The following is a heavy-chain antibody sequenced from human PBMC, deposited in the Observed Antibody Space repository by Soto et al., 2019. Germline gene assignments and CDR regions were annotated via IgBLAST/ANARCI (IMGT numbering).Heavy chain of an antibody. CDR1: GFTFSNAW. CDR2: IKSKTDGGTT. J-gene: IGHJ1*01. V-gene: IGHV3-15*01. D-gene: IGHD6-19*01. CDR3: TTGGVAVTVQYFQH. Sequence: GGSLRLSCAASGFTFSNAWMSWVRQAPGKGLEWVGRIKSKTDGGTTDYAAPVKDRFTISRDDSKNTLDLQMNSLKTEDTAVYYCTTGGVAVTVQYFQHWGQGTLVTVSS.